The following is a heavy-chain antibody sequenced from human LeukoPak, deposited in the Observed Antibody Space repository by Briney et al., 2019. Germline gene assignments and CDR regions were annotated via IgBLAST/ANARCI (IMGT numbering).Heavy chain of an antibody. CDR3: ARLEVGATESHYYYYYMDV. Sequence: GGSLRLSCAASGFTFSSYAMSWVRQAPGKGLEWVSTITGSGGSTHYADSVKGRFTISRDNSKNTLYPQMNSLRAEDTAVYYCARLEVGATESHYYYYYMDVWGKGTTVTVSS. V-gene: IGHV3-23*01. D-gene: IGHD1-26*01. CDR1: GFTFSSYA. CDR2: ITGSGGST. J-gene: IGHJ6*03.